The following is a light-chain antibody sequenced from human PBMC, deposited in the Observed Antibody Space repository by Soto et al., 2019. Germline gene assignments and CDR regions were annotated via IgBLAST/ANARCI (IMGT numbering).Light chain of an antibody. CDR1: QTIDNT. J-gene: IGKJ2*01. Sequence: EIVMTQSPATLSLSPGERATLSCRASQTIDNTLAWYQLKPGQAPRLLIYDASTRATGVPARFSGSGSGTDFTLTISSLQSEDFAVYYCQHYNYWPYTFGQGTKVEIK. V-gene: IGKV3-15*01. CDR2: DAS. CDR3: QHYNYWPYT.